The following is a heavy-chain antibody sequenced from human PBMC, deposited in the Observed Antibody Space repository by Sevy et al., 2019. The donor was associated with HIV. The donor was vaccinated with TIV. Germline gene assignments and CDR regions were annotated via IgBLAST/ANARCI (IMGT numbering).Heavy chain of an antibody. Sequence: GGSLRLSCAASGFTFSYYSMNWVRQAPGKDLEWVANIKRDESVKHYVDSVKGRFSVSRDNAKNSLYLHMNSLRADDTALHYCARDSSYCSGDKCYDVLDIWGQGTMVTVSS. J-gene: IGHJ3*02. CDR3: ARDSSYCSGDKCYDVLDI. CDR1: GFTFSYYS. CDR2: IKRDESVK. V-gene: IGHV3-7*01. D-gene: IGHD2-21*01.